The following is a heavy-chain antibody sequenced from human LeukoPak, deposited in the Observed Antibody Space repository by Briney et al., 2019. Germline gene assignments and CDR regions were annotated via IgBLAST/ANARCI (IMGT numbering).Heavy chain of an antibody. CDR2: ISGSGGST. D-gene: IGHD3-3*01. CDR1: GFTFSSYA. V-gene: IGHV3-23*01. J-gene: IGHJ4*02. CDR3: AKDPTYYDFWSGGLAHDY. Sequence: PGGSLRLSCAASGFTFSSYAMSWVRQAPGKGLEWVSAISGSGGSTYYADSVKGRFTISRDNSKNTLYLQMNSLRAEDTAVYYCAKDPTYYDFWSGGLAHDYWGQGTLVTVSS.